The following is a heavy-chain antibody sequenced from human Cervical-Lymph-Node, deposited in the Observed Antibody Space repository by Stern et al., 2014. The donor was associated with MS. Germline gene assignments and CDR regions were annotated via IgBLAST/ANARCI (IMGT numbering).Heavy chain of an antibody. V-gene: IGHV3-49*03. J-gene: IGHJ6*02. Sequence: EVQLVESGGGLVQPGRSLRLSCTASGLTFGDSAISWFRQAPGKGPEWVGVIRSKGYGATPAHAASLKGRFTISRDDSKGIAYLQMNSLRNEDTPVYYCTTGPSTYFYKGMDVWGQGTTVVVSS. D-gene: IGHD2-2*01. CDR2: IRSKGYGATP. CDR3: TTGPSTYFYKGMDV. CDR1: GLTFGDSA.